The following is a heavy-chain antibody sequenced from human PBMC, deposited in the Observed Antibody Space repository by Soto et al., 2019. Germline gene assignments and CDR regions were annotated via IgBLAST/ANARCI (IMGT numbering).Heavy chain of an antibody. CDR2: ISYDGSNK. CDR3: ARGGYYYDSSGYFDY. V-gene: IGHV3-30-3*01. D-gene: IGHD3-22*01. Sequence: QVQLVESGGGVVQPGRSLRLSCAASGFTFSSYAMHWVRQAPGKGLEWVAVISYDGSNKYYADSVKGRFTISRDNSKNTRYLQMNSLRAEDTDVYYCARGGYYYDSSGYFDYWGQGTLVTVSS. CDR1: GFTFSSYA. J-gene: IGHJ4*02.